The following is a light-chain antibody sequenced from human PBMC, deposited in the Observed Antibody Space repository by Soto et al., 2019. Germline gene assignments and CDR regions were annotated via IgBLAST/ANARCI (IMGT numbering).Light chain of an antibody. CDR3: CSYTTSNTLV. J-gene: IGLJ1*01. Sequence: QSVLTQPASVSGSLGQSITISCSGTSSDVGAYNYVSWYQQYPGKAPKLMIYHVTDRPSGVSNHFSGSKSGNTASLTISGLQAEDEADYYCCSYTTSNTLVFGTGSKVTVL. V-gene: IGLV2-14*01. CDR2: HVT. CDR1: SSDVGAYNY.